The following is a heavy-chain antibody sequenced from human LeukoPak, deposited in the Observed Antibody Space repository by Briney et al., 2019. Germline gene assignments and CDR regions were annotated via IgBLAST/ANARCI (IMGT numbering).Heavy chain of an antibody. J-gene: IGHJ3*02. Sequence: PGGPLRLSCAASGFTFSSYAMHWVRQAPGKGLEWVAVISYDGSNKYYADSVKGRFTISRDNSKNTLYLQMNSLRAEDTAVYYCASNYYDSSGYFGAFDTWGQGTMVTVSS. CDR1: GFTFSSYA. CDR3: ASNYYDSSGYFGAFDT. D-gene: IGHD3-22*01. CDR2: ISYDGSNK. V-gene: IGHV3-30-3*01.